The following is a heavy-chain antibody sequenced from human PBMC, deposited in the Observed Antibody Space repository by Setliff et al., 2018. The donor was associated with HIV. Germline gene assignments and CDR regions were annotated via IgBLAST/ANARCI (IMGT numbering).Heavy chain of an antibody. CDR1: GGSIDSYY. Sequence: SETLSLTCSVSGGSIDSYYWSWIRQPPGKGLEWIGNIHFSGTTNYNPSLKSRVTMSADTSKNQFSLELRSVTATDTAAYYCARQNRGGRTVMTRGAFDNWGQGTLVTVSS. CDR3: ARQNRGGRTVMTRGAFDN. V-gene: IGHV4-59*08. D-gene: IGHD4-17*01. J-gene: IGHJ4*02. CDR2: IHFSGTT.